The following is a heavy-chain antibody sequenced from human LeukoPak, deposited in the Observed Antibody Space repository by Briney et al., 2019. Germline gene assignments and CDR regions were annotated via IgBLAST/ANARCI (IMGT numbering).Heavy chain of an antibody. CDR2: TSGDGITT. CDR1: GFTFHNYA. J-gene: IGHJ2*01. CDR3: AKDERPWGSAGSWYFDL. Sequence: PGGSLRLSCAASGFTFHNYAIHWVRQAPGKGLEWVSLTSGDGITTYYADPVKGRFTIPRDNSKNSLYLQMNSLRTDDTALYYCAKDERPWGSAGSWYFDLWGRGTLVTVSS. V-gene: IGHV3-43*02. D-gene: IGHD7-27*01.